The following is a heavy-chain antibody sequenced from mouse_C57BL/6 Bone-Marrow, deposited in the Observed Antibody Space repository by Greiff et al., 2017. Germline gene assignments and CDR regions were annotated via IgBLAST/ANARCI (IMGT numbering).Heavy chain of an antibody. CDR1: GYTFTDYE. J-gene: IGHJ2*01. V-gene: IGHV1-15*01. CDR2: IDPETGGT. Sequence: QVQLKQSGAELVRPGASVTLSCKASGYTFTDYEMHWVKQTPVHGLEWIGAIDPETGGTAYNQKFKGKAILTADKSSSTAYMERRSLTSEDSAVYSCTRSATVLDYGGQGTTLTVSS. CDR3: TRSATVLDY. D-gene: IGHD1-1*01.